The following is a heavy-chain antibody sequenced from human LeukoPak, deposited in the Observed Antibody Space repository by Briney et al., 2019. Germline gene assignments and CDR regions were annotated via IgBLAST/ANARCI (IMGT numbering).Heavy chain of an antibody. CDR3: ARDPHIVVVTADYYGMDV. V-gene: IGHV1-69*04. Sequence: GSSVKVPCKASGGTFSSYAISWVRQAPGQGLEWMGRVIPIFGIANYAQKFQGRVTITADKSTSTAYMELSSLRSEDTAVYYCARDPHIVVVTADYYGMDVWGQGTTVTVSS. J-gene: IGHJ6*02. D-gene: IGHD2-21*02. CDR1: GGTFSSYA. CDR2: VIPIFGIA.